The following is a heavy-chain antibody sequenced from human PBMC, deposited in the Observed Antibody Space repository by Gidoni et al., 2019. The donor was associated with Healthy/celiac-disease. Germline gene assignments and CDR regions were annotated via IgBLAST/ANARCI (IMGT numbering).Heavy chain of an antibody. CDR3: ARGHIVVVPAASYYYYYGMDV. J-gene: IGHJ6*02. V-gene: IGHV4-34*01. CDR2: SNHSGST. D-gene: IGHD2-2*01. CDR1: VGSFRRYY. Sequence: QVQLQQWRAALLPPSETLSLTCAVYVGSFRRYYCSWIRQPPGQGREWIGESNHSGSTNYNPSLKSRVTISVDTSKNQFSLKLSSVTAADTAVYYCARGHIVVVPAASYYYYYGMDVWGQGTTVTVSS.